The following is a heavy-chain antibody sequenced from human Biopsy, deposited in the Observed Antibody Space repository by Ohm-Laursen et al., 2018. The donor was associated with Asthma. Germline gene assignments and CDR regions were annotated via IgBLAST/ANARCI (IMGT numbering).Heavy chain of an antibody. Sequence: GASAYPSCKTSGYTFNSAGITWGRQAPGQGLEWMGWISVYNGNTKVAQKLQDRVTMITDTSTSTAYMELRSLRSDDTAVYFCARAVDYSHYYGIDVWGQGTTVTVS. CDR2: ISVYNGNT. V-gene: IGHV1-18*01. CDR1: GYTFNSAG. D-gene: IGHD3-10*01. CDR3: ARAVDYSHYYGIDV. J-gene: IGHJ6*02.